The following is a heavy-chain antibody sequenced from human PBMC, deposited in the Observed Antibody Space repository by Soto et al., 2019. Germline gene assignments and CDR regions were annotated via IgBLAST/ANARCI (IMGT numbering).Heavy chain of an antibody. J-gene: IGHJ3*02. D-gene: IGHD2-2*01. CDR3: ARKGTTLDYAFDI. CDR2: IYPGDSDT. CDR1: GYSFTSYW. Sequence: GESLKISCKGSGYSFTSYWIGWVRQMPGKGLEWMGIIYPGDSDTRYSPSFQGQVTISADKSISTAYLQWSSLKASETAMYYCARKGTTLDYAFDIWGQGKMVTVSS. V-gene: IGHV5-51*01.